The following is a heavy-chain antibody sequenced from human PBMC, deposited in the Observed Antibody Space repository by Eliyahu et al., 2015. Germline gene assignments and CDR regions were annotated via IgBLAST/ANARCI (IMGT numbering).Heavy chain of an antibody. J-gene: IGHJ5*02. CDR3: ARGTYDFWSGYYPWFDP. Sequence: QVQLQQXGAGLLKPSETLSXTXAXYGGSXXGYYWSWXRQPPGKGLEWIGEINHSGSTNYNPSLKSRVTISVDTSKNQFSLKLSSVTAADTAVYYCARGTYDFWSGYYPWFDPWGQGTLVTVSS. CDR1: GGSXXGYY. D-gene: IGHD3-3*01. CDR2: INHSGST. V-gene: IGHV4-34*01.